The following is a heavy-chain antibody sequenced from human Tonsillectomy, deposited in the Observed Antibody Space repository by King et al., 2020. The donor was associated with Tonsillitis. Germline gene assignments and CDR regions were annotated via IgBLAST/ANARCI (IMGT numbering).Heavy chain of an antibody. CDR3: ATEANGYADTFDI. J-gene: IGHJ3*02. Sequence: VQLQESGPGLVRPSQTLSLTCSVSGASISGGRSYWSWIRQPAGKGLEWIGRIYTSGSINYNPSLTSRVTMSVDSSKNQFSLKLTSVTAADTAVYYCATEANGYADTFDIWGHGTVVTVSS. CDR2: IYTSGSI. CDR1: GASISGGRSY. V-gene: IGHV4-61*02. D-gene: IGHD5-12*01.